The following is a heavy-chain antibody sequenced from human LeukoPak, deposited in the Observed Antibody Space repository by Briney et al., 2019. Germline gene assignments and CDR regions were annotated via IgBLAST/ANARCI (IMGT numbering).Heavy chain of an antibody. J-gene: IGHJ4*02. V-gene: IGHV3-9*01. CDR2: ISWNSGSI. D-gene: IGHD6-6*01. CDR3: ASIAAPLGFDY. CDR1: GFNFDEYA. Sequence: GGSLRLSCAASGFNFDEYAMPWVRHAPGKGLEWVSGISWNSGSIGYADSVKGRFTISRDNAKNFLYLQMNRLRVEDTALYYCASIAAPLGFDYWGQGTLVTVSS.